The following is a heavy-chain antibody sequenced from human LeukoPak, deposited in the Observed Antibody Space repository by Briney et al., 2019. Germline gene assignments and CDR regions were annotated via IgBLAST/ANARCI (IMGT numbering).Heavy chain of an antibody. CDR1: GFTFSSYA. Sequence: GGSLRLSCAGSGFTFSSYAMSWVRQAPGKGLEWVSGISADGGSTYYADSVKGRFTISRDNSKNTLYLQMNSLRAEDTAVYYCANDHGYFDYWGQGTLVTVSS. J-gene: IGHJ4*02. CDR3: ANDHGYFDY. CDR2: ISADGGST. V-gene: IGHV3-23*01.